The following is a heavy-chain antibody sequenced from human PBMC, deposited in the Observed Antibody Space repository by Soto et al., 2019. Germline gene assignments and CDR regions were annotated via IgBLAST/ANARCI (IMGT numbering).Heavy chain of an antibody. D-gene: IGHD2-8*01. CDR2: MSYDGNNK. CDR1: GFTFSRYG. CDR3: AKGFLSRGYCANGVCYHFDY. V-gene: IGHV3-30*18. J-gene: IGHJ4*02. Sequence: QVQLVESGGGVVQPGGSLRLSCAASGFTFSRYGMHWVRQAPGKGLEWVAVMSYDGNNKYYADSVKGRFTVSRDNSRNTQYLQMNSLKVEDTAVYFCAKGFLSRGYCANGVCYHFDYWGQGTPVTVSS.